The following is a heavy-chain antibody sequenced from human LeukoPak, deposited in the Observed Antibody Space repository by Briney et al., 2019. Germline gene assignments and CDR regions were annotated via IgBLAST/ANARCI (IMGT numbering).Heavy chain of an antibody. D-gene: IGHD3-3*01. Sequence: SETLSLTCTVSGGSISSYYWNWIRQPPGKGLEWIGYIYYSGSTNYNPSLKSRVTISVDTSKNQFSLKLSSVTAADTAVYYCAGGIFGVVINAFHIWGQGTMVTVSS. CDR3: AGGIFGVVINAFHI. J-gene: IGHJ3*02. CDR2: IYYSGST. V-gene: IGHV4-59*01. CDR1: GGSISSYY.